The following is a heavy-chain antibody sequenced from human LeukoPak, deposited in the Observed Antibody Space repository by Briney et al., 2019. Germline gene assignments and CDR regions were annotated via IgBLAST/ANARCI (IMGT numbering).Heavy chain of an antibody. D-gene: IGHD6-6*01. CDR1: GDSASSNSVT. CDR3: ARRGPAGSSSSGMDV. J-gene: IGHJ6*02. Sequence: SQTLSLTCAISGDSASSNSVTWNWIRQSPSRGLEWLGRTYYRSRWYFDYAVSVNSRIAINPDTSKNQFSLQLNSVTLEDTAVYYCARRGPAGSSSSGMDVWGQGTTVAVSS. V-gene: IGHV6-1*01. CDR2: TYYRSRWYF.